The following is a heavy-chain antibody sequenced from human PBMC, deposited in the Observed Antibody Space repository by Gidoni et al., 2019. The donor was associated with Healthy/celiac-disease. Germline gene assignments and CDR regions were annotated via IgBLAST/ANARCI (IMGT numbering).Heavy chain of an antibody. V-gene: IGHV3-23*01. J-gene: IGHJ5*02. D-gene: IGHD3-22*01. CDR3: AKDIRDSSGYYFDWFDP. CDR1: GFTFSSYA. Sequence: EVQLLESGGGLVQPGGSLRLSCAASGFTFSSYAMSWVRQAPGKGLEWVSAISGSGGSTYYADSVKGRFTISRDNSKNTLYLQMNSLRAEDTAVYYCAKDIRDSSGYYFDWFDPWGQGTLVTVSS. CDR2: ISGSGGST.